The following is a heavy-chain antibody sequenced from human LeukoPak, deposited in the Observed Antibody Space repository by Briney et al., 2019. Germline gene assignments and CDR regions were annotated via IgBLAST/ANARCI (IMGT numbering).Heavy chain of an antibody. J-gene: IGHJ5*02. CDR2: ISWNSGSI. D-gene: IGHD2-2*01. Sequence: GGSLRLSCAASGFAFSTYSMHWVRQAPGKGLEWVSGISWNSGSIGSADSVKGRFTISRDNAKNSLYLQMNSLRAEDTALYYCAKEGLPAASPFDPWGQGTLVTVSS. CDR3: AKEGLPAASPFDP. CDR1: GFAFSTYS. V-gene: IGHV3-9*01.